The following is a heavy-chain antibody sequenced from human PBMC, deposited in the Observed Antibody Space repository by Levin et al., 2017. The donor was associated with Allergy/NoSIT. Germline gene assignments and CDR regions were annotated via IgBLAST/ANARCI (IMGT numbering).Heavy chain of an antibody. CDR1: GFTVSSNY. CDR2: IYSGGST. Sequence: GGSLRLSCAASGFTVSSNYMSWVRQAPGKGLEWVSVIYSGGSTYYADSVKGRFTISRDNSKNTLYLQMNSLRAEDTAVYYCAAGYSSGWYVLRTPGGMDVWGQGTTVTVSS. D-gene: IGHD6-19*01. CDR3: AAGYSSGWYVLRTPGGMDV. J-gene: IGHJ6*02. V-gene: IGHV3-53*01.